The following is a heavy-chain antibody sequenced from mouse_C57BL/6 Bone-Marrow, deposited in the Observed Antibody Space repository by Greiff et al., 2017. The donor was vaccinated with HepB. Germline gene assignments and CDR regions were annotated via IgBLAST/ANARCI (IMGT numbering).Heavy chain of an antibody. D-gene: IGHD1-3*01. CDR2: IRNKANGYTS. CDR1: GFTFTDYY. V-gene: IGHV7-3*01. J-gene: IGHJ4*01. Sequence: EVQLVESGGGLVQPGGSLSLSCAASGFTFTDYYMSWVRQPPGKALEWLGFIRNKANGYTSEYSASVKGRFTISRDNSQSILYLQMNALRAEDSATYYCARYYNAMDYWGQGTSVTVSS. CDR3: ARYYNAMDY.